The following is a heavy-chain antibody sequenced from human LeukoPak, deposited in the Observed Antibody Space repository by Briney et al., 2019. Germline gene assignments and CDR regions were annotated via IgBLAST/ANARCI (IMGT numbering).Heavy chain of an antibody. D-gene: IGHD3-9*01. CDR1: GFTFDEYV. CDR2: ISGDSDRI. J-gene: IGHJ4*02. Sequence: GGSLRLSCVASGFTFDEYVMHWVRQVPGKGLEWVIGISGDSDRIDYADSVKGRFTISRDNAKNSVYLQMNSLRAEDTALYYCAKDRAIFVHYFDGWGQGTLVTVSS. CDR3: AKDRAIFVHYFDG. V-gene: IGHV3-9*01.